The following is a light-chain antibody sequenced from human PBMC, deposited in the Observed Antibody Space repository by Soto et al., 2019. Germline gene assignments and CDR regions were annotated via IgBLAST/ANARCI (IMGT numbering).Light chain of an antibody. CDR2: GAF. V-gene: IGKV3-15*01. CDR1: QSVSFH. CDR3: QQYKNWPPLT. Sequence: EIVMTQSPATLSVSPGETATLSCRASQSVSFHLAWYQQKPGQGPRLLIYGAFTRATGIPARFSGSGSGTDFTLTISSLQSEDFGVYYCQQYKNWPPLTFGGGTKVEIK. J-gene: IGKJ4*01.